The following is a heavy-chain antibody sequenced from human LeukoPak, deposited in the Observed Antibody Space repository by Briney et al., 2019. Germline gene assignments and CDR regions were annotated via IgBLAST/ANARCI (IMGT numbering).Heavy chain of an antibody. Sequence: ASVKVSCKASGYTFTSYDINWVRQAPGQGLEWMGWINTNNGNPTYAQAFTGRFVFSLDISVSTAYLQTSNLKADDTAVYYCARQLGAFSPHYYFYMDVWGKGTTVAISS. CDR1: GYTFTSYD. D-gene: IGHD3-16*01. V-gene: IGHV7-4-1*02. CDR2: INTNNGNP. CDR3: ARQLGAFSPHYYFYMDV. J-gene: IGHJ6*03.